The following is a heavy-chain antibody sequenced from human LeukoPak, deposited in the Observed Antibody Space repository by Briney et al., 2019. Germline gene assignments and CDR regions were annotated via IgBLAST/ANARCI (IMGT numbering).Heavy chain of an antibody. CDR2: IYYSGST. D-gene: IGHD3-9*01. CDR3: ARADILTGYYGGY. Sequence: SETLSLTCTVSGGSISSGGYYWSWIRQHPGKGLEWIGYIYYSGSTYYNLSLKSRVIISVDTSKNQFSLKLSSVTAADTAVYYCARADILTGYYGGYWGQGTLVTVSS. V-gene: IGHV4-31*03. J-gene: IGHJ4*02. CDR1: GGSISSGGYY.